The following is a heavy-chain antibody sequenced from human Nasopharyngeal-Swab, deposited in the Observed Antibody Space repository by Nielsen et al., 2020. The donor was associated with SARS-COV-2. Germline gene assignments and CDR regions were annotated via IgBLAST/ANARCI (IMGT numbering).Heavy chain of an antibody. D-gene: IGHD1-1*01. J-gene: IGHJ4*02. CDR3: AKPDKGTHDY. V-gene: IGHV3-23*01. CDR2: ISGSGGST. Sequence: GESLKISCAASGFTFSSYAMSWVHQAPGKGLEWVSAISGSGGSTYYADSVKGRFTISRDNSKNTLYLQMNSLRAEDTAVYYCAKPDKGTHDYWGQGTLVTVSS. CDR1: GFTFSSYA.